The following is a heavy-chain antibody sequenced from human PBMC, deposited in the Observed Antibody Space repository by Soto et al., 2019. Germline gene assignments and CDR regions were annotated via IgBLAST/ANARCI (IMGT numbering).Heavy chain of an antibody. J-gene: IGHJ5*02. Sequence: SETLSLTCAVYGGSFSGYYWSWIRQPPGKGLEWIGEINHSGSTNYNPSLKSRVTISVDTSKNQFSLKLSSVTAADTAVYYCARAFVFGGVIIDWFDPWGQGTLVTVSS. CDR1: GGSFSGYY. CDR2: INHSGST. V-gene: IGHV4-34*01. CDR3: ARAFVFGGVIIDWFDP. D-gene: IGHD3-10*01.